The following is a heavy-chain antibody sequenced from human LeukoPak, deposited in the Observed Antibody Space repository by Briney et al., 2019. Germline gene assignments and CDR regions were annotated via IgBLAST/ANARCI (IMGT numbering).Heavy chain of an antibody. Sequence: GGSLRLSCAASGFTFSSYAMSWVRQVPGKGLEWVSAISGSGGSTYYADSVKGRFTISRDNSKNTLYLQMNSLRAEDTAVFYCAKPRGEEWLVGLYDAFDIWGQGTMVTVSS. CDR1: GFTFSSYA. D-gene: IGHD6-19*01. J-gene: IGHJ3*02. V-gene: IGHV3-23*01. CDR3: AKPRGEEWLVGLYDAFDI. CDR2: ISGSGGST.